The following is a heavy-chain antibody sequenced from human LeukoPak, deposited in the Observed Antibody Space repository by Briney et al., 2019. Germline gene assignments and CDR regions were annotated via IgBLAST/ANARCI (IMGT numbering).Heavy chain of an antibody. D-gene: IGHD2-2*01. CDR3: ARLGYCSSTSCYQGWFDP. CDR1: GGSISSSSYY. V-gene: IGHV4-39*01. Sequence: PSETLSLTCTVSGGSISSSSYYWGWIRQPPGKGLEWIGSIYYSGSTYYNPSLKSRVTISVDTSKNQFSLKLSSVTAADTAVYYCARLGYCSSTSCYQGWFDPWGQGTLVTVSS. J-gene: IGHJ5*02. CDR2: IYYSGST.